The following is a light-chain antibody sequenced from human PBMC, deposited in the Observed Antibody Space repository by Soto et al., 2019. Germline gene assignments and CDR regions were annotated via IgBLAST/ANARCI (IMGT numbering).Light chain of an antibody. Sequence: QSVLTQPPSVSGAPGQRVIISCTGTNSNIGADYGVQWYQQFPGTAPKLLIYGNNNRPSGVSDRFSGSKSATSASLAITGLQPGDEADYYCQSYDSNLVGLVFGAGTKLTVL. V-gene: IGLV1-40*01. CDR1: NSNIGADYG. CDR3: QSYDSNLVGLV. CDR2: GNN. J-gene: IGLJ3*02.